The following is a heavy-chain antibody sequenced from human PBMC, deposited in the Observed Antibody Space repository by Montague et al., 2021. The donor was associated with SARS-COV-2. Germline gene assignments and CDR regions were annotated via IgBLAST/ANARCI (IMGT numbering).Heavy chain of an antibody. J-gene: IGHJ4*02. CDR3: ARRGSSVWGVTVSAELDY. CDR1: GGSFSGYY. V-gene: IGHV4-34*01. Sequence: SETLSLTCAVYGGSFSGYYWSWIRQPPEKGLEWIGEINQSGRTNNSPSLKSRVLISVDTSKNQFSLKLSSVTAADTAVYYCARRGSSVWGVTVSAELDYWGQGILVIVSS. CDR2: INQSGRT. D-gene: IGHD3-10*01.